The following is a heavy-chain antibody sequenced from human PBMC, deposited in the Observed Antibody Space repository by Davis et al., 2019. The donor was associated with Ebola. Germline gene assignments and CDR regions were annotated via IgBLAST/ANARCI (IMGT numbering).Heavy chain of an antibody. V-gene: IGHV4-59*08. J-gene: IGHJ4*02. CDR3: ARLWFGELLYEWYFDY. D-gene: IGHD3-10*01. CDR1: GGSISSSY. CDR2: IYYSGST. Sequence: MPSETLSLTCTVSGGSISSSYWSWIRQPPGKGLEWIGYIYYSGSTNYNPSLKSRVTISVDTSKNQFSLKLSSVTAADTAVYYCARLWFGELLYEWYFDYWGQGTLVTVSS.